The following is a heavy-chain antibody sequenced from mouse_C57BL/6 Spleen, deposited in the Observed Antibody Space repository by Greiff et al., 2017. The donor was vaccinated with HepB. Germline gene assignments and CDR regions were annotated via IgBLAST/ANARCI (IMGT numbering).Heavy chain of an antibody. J-gene: IGHJ4*01. V-gene: IGHV1-50*01. CDR1: GYTFTSYW. CDR3: ARWGTTAYYYAMDY. D-gene: IGHD1-2*01. Sequence: VQLQQPGAELVKPGASVKLSCKASGYTFTSYWMQWVKQRPGQGLEWIGEIDPSDSYTNYNQKFKGKATLTVDTSSSTAYMQLSSLTSEDSAVYYCARWGTTAYYYAMDYWGQGTSVTVSS. CDR2: IDPSDSYT.